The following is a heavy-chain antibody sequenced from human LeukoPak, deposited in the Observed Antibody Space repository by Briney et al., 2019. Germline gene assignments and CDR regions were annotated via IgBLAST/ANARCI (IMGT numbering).Heavy chain of an antibody. CDR1: GGSFSGYY. CDR2: INHSGST. J-gene: IGHJ4*02. Sequence: SETLSLTCVVYGGSFSGYYWSWIRQPPGKGLEWIGEINHSGSTNYNPSLKSRVTISVDTSKNQFSLKLSSVTAADTAVYYCARGIVGATDFDYWGQGTLVTVSS. CDR3: ARGIVGATDFDY. V-gene: IGHV4-34*01. D-gene: IGHD1-26*01.